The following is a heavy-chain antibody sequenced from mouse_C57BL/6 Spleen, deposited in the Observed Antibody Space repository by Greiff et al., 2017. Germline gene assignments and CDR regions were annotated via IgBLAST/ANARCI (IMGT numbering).Heavy chain of an antibody. CDR3: AHYYGSTHWYFDV. Sequence: QVQLQQPGAELVKPGASVKMSCKASGYTFTSYWITWVKQRPGQGLEWIGDIYPGSGSTNYNDKFKSKATLTVDTSSSTAYMQLSSLTSEDSAVYYCAHYYGSTHWYFDVWGTGTTVTVSS. CDR1: GYTFTSYW. J-gene: IGHJ1*03. CDR2: IYPGSGST. D-gene: IGHD1-1*01. V-gene: IGHV1-55*01.